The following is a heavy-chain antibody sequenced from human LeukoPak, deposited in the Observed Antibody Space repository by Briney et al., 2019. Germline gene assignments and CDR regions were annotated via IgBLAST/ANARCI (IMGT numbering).Heavy chain of an antibody. D-gene: IGHD3-16*01. CDR2: ISSGSRTI. CDR3: ARGYGHYYYYYYMDV. CDR1: GFTFSSYS. J-gene: IGHJ6*03. V-gene: IGHV3-48*01. Sequence: GGSLRLSCAASGFTFSSYSMNWVRQAPGKGLEWVSYISSGSRTIYYADSVKGRFTMSRDNAKNSLYLQMNSLRAEDTAVYFCARGYGHYYYYYYMDVWGKGTTVTVSS.